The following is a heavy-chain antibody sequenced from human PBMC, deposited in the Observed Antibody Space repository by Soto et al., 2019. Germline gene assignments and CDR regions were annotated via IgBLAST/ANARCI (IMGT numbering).Heavy chain of an antibody. Sequence: GGSLRLSCAASGFTFSSYWMHWVRQAPGKGLVWVSRINSDGSSTSYADSVKGRFTISRDNAKNTLYLQMNSLRAEDTAVYYCASRSSGWYFDFWGQGTLVTVSS. J-gene: IGHJ5*01. D-gene: IGHD6-19*01. CDR2: INSDGSST. CDR1: GFTFSSYW. V-gene: IGHV3-74*01. CDR3: ASRSSGWYFDF.